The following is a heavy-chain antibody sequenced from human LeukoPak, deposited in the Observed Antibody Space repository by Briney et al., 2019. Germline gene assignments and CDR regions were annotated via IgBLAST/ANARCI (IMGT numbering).Heavy chain of an antibody. CDR1: GFTFSSYA. CDR2: IIGSGSSS. Sequence: PGGSLRLSCAASGFTFSSYAMSWVRQAPGKGLEWVSSIIGSGSSSYYADSVKGRFTISRDSSKDTLYLQMNRLRAEDTAVYYCAKEKYYYDSSGSKFIDYWGQGTLVTVSS. V-gene: IGHV3-23*01. J-gene: IGHJ4*02. D-gene: IGHD3-22*01. CDR3: AKEKYYYDSSGSKFIDY.